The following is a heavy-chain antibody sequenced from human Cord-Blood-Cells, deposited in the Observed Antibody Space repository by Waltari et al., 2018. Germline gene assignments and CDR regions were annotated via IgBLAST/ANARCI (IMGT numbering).Heavy chain of an antibody. V-gene: IGHV1-18*01. CDR2: ISASNGNT. CDR3: ARTDSSSSGFYHYGMDV. J-gene: IGHJ6*02. CDR1: GYTFTSYG. Sequence: QVQLVQSGAEVKKPGASVKVSCKASGYTFTSYGISWVRQAPGQGLEWMGWISASNGNTNYERKLQGRGTKTTDTSTSTAYMQLRSLRSDDTAMYYCARTDSSSSGFYHYGMDVWGQGTTVTVSS. D-gene: IGHD6-6*01.